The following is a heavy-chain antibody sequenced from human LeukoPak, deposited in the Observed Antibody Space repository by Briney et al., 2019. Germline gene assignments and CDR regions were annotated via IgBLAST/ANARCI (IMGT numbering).Heavy chain of an antibody. V-gene: IGHV3-30-3*01. Sequence: GGSLRLSCAASGFTFSSYAMHWVRQAPGKGLEWVAVISYDGSNKYYADSVKGRFTISRDNSKNTLYLQMNSLRSEDTAVYYCAREAVDSSSWSYYYYYGMDVWGQGTTVTVSS. CDR1: GFTFSSYA. J-gene: IGHJ6*02. CDR3: AREAVDSSSWSYYYYYGMDV. D-gene: IGHD6-13*01. CDR2: ISYDGSNK.